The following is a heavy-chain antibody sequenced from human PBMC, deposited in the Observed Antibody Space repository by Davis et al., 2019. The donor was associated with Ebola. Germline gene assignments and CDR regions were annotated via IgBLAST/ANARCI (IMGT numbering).Heavy chain of an antibody. V-gene: IGHV3-30*18. CDR2: ISYDGSNK. Sequence: PGGSLRLSCAASGFTFSSYGMQWVRQAPGKGLEWVAVISYDGSNKYYADSVKGRFTISRDNSKNTLYLQMNSLRAEDTAVYYCAKDPGEQWLAYFDYWGQGTLVTVSS. D-gene: IGHD6-19*01. CDR3: AKDPGEQWLAYFDY. J-gene: IGHJ4*02. CDR1: GFTFSSYG.